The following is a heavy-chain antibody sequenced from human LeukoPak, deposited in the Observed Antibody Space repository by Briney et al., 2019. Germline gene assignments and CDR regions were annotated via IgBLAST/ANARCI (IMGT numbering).Heavy chain of an antibody. J-gene: IGHJ5*02. D-gene: IGHD2-21*01. CDR3: ARSLSDFYPNWFDP. CDR2: INAGNGNT. V-gene: IGHV1-3*03. CDR1: GYTFTSTA. Sequence: GASVKVSCTASGYTFTSTAMSWVRQAPGQRLEWMGWINAGNGNTKYSQEFQGRVTITRDTSASTVYMELSSLRSEDMAVYYCARSLSDFYPNWFDPWGQGTLVTVSS.